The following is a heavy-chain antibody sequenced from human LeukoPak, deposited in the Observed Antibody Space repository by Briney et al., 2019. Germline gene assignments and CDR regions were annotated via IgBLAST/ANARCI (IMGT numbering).Heavy chain of an antibody. CDR1: GYSISSGYY. Sequence: SETLSLTCAVSGYSISSGYYWAWIRQPPGKGLEWIGSIFHSGSTYYNPSLKSRVTISVDTSKKQFSLKLVYVTAADTAVYYCARHDRRITFGGVIVLNSRFDYLGQGSLVTVSS. V-gene: IGHV4-38-2*01. CDR3: ARHDRRITFGGVIVLNSRFDY. J-gene: IGHJ4*02. D-gene: IGHD3-16*02. CDR2: IFHSGST.